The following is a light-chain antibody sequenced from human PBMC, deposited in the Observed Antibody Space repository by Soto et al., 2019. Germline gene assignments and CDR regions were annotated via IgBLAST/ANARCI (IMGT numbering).Light chain of an antibody. Sequence: DIQMTQSPSSLSASVGDRVTITCRASQSISSYLNWYQQKPGKAPKLLIYAASSLQSGVPSRFSGSGSGTDFTLTISSLQPEDFATYYCQQSYSTPRTSGPGTKVDI. CDR1: QSISSY. V-gene: IGKV1-39*01. CDR3: QQSYSTPRT. J-gene: IGKJ3*01. CDR2: AAS.